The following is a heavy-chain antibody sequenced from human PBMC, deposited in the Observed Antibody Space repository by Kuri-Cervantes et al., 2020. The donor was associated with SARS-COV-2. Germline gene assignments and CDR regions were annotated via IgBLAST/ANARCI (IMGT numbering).Heavy chain of an antibody. Sequence: SETLSLTCAVYGGSLTGYYWSWIRQPPGKGLEWIGSIYYSGSTYYNPSLKSRVTISVDTSKNQFSLKLSTVTAADTAVYYCARRQWSIAAAYYFDYWGQGTLVTVSS. V-gene: IGHV4-34*01. CDR3: ARRQWSIAAAYYFDY. CDR2: IYYSGST. CDR1: GGSLTGYY. D-gene: IGHD6-13*01. J-gene: IGHJ4*02.